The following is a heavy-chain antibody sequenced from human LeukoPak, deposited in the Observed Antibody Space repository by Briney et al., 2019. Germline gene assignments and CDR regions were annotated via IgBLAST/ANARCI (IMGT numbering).Heavy chain of an antibody. CDR1: GFTFSSYA. V-gene: IGHV3-23*01. CDR3: AKLKQWQPQRYFFEY. Sequence: QAGGSLRLSCAASGFTFSSYAMSWVRQAPGKGLEWVSTFSGTSTNSYADAVKGRVTISRDNSKNTLYLQMNSLRAEDTAVYYCAKLKQWQPQRYFFEYWGQGALVTVAS. D-gene: IGHD6-19*01. CDR2: FSGTSTN. J-gene: IGHJ4*02.